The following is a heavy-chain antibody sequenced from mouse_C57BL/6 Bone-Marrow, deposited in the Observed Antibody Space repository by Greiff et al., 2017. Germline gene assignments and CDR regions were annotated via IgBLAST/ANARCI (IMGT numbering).Heavy chain of an antibody. J-gene: IGHJ4*01. Sequence: VQLQESGPGLVQPSQSLSITCTVSGFSLTRYGVHWVRQPPGKGLEWLGVIWSGGSTDYNAAFISRLSISKDNSTSQVFFKMNSLQADDTAIYYCAKIADYAMDYWGQGTSVTVSS. CDR1: GFSLTRYG. CDR2: IWSGGST. CDR3: AKIADYAMDY. V-gene: IGHV2-4*01.